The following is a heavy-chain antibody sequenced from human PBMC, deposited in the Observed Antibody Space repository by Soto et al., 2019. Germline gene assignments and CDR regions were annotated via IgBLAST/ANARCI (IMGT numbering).Heavy chain of an antibody. V-gene: IGHV3-33*01. CDR2: IWYDGSNK. Sequence: GGSLRLSCAASGFTFSSYGMHWVRQAPGKGLEWVAVIWYDGSNKYYADSVKGRFTISRDNSKNTLYLQMNSLRAEDTAVYYCASSFSCIAVADDCDAFDIWGQGTMVTVSS. CDR3: ASSFSCIAVADDCDAFDI. J-gene: IGHJ3*02. CDR1: GFTFSSYG. D-gene: IGHD6-19*01.